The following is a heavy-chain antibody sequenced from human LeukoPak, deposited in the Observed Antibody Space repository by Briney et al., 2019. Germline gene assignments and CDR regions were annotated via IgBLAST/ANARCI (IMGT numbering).Heavy chain of an antibody. CDR1: GFTFSSYA. CDR2: ISGSGGST. J-gene: IGHJ4*02. D-gene: IGHD3-22*01. CDR3: ATNHYDSSGYYYVPDY. V-gene: IGHV3-23*01. Sequence: GGSLRLSCAASGFTFSSYAMSWVRQAPGKGLEWVSAISGSGGSTYYADSVKGRFTISGDNSKNTLYLQMNSLRAEDTAVYYCATNHYDSSGYYYVPDYWGQGTLVTVSS.